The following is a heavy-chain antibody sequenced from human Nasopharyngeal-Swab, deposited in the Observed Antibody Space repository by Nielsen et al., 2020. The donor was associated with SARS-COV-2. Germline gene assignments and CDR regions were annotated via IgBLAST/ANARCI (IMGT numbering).Heavy chain of an antibody. CDR1: GDSVSSNSAA. Sequence: SQTLSLTCAISGDSVSSNSAAWNWIRQSPSRGLEWLGRTHYRSKWYNDCAVSVKSRITINPDTSKNQFSLQLNSVTPEDTAVYYCARGKLLWFGELSRRVYYFDYWGQGTLVTVSS. V-gene: IGHV6-1*01. CDR2: THYRSKWYN. D-gene: IGHD3-10*01. J-gene: IGHJ4*02. CDR3: ARGKLLWFGELSRRVYYFDY.